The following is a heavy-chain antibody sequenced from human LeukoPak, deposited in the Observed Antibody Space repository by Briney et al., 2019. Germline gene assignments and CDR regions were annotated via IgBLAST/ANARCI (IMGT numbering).Heavy chain of an antibody. CDR2: INPNSGGT. J-gene: IGHJ3*02. CDR1: GYTFTGYY. CDR3: ARGGITMIVVVTDDAFDI. V-gene: IGHV1-2*02. D-gene: IGHD3-22*01. Sequence: ASVKVSCKASGYTFTGYYMHWVRQAPGQGLEWMGWINPNSGGTNYAQKFQGRVTMTRDTSISTAYMELSRLRSDGTAVYYCARGGITMIVVVTDDAFDIWGQGTMGTVSS.